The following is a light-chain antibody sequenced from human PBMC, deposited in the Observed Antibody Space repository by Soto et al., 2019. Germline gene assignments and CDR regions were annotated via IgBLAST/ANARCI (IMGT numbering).Light chain of an antibody. CDR1: SSDIGGYNY. Sequence: QSVLTQPASLSGAPGQSHTLSCTGTSSDIGGYNYVSWYQQHPGKAPKLMIYDVSNRPSGVSNRFSGSKSGNTASLTISGLQAEDEADYYCSSYTSSSTLYVFGTGTKVTVL. J-gene: IGLJ1*01. V-gene: IGLV2-14*01. CDR3: SSYTSSSTLYV. CDR2: DVS.